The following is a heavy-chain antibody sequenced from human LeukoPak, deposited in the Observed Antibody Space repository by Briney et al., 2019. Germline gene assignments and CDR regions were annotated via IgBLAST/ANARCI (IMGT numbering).Heavy chain of an antibody. CDR1: GFTFSIHS. CDR3: AKSTGSSIAARLASGFDY. D-gene: IGHD6-6*01. CDR2: IDSRSGTI. Sequence: GGSLRLSCAASGFTFSIHSMNWVRQAPGKGLEWVSYIDSRSGTIYYGDSVKGRFTISRDNAKNSLYLQMNSLRAEDTALYYCAKSTGSSIAARLASGFDYWGRGTLVTVSS. V-gene: IGHV3-48*04. J-gene: IGHJ4*02.